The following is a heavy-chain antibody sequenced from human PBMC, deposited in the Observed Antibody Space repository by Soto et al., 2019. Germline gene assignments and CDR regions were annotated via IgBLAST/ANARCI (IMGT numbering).Heavy chain of an antibody. CDR3: AKSSGRYCSGGDCYRDY. V-gene: IGHV3-23*01. CDR2: ISGSGGRT. J-gene: IGHJ4*02. CDR1: GFTFSSYA. Sequence: GGSLRLSCAASGFTFSSYAMSWVRQVPGKGLEWVSGISGSGGRTYYADSVKGRFTISRDNSKNTVYLQMNSLRAEDTALYYCAKSSGRYCSGGDCYRDYWGQGTLVTVSS. D-gene: IGHD2-15*01.